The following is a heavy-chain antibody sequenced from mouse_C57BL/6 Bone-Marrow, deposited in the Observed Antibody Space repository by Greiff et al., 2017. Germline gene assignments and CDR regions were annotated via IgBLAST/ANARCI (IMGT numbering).Heavy chain of an antibody. D-gene: IGHD3-2*02. CDR2: ISSGGSYT. V-gene: IGHV5-6*01. J-gene: IGHJ3*01. Sequence: EVKLMESGGDLVKPGGSLKLSCAASGFTFSSYGMSWVRQTPDKRLEWVATISSGGSYTYYPDSVKGRFTISRDNAKNTLYLQMSSLKSEDTAMYYCARHSSGPAYWGQGTLVTVSA. CDR1: GFTFSSYG. CDR3: ARHSSGPAY.